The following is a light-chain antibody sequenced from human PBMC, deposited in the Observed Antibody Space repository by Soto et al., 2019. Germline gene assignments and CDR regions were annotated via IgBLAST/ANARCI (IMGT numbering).Light chain of an antibody. CDR3: QQRINWPPT. CDR1: QSVNIY. J-gene: IGKJ1*01. Sequence: DIVLTQSPATLSLSPGERSTLSCRASQSVNIYLAWYQQKPGQAPRLLIYDASNRATGIPARFSGSGSGTDFTLTISSLEPEDFAVYYCQQRINWPPTFGQGTKVDI. V-gene: IGKV3-11*01. CDR2: DAS.